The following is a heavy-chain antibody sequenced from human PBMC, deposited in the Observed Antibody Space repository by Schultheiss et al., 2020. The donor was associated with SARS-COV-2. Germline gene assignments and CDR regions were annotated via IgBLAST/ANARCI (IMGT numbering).Heavy chain of an antibody. CDR1: GGSVSSGSYY. CDR2: IYYSGST. J-gene: IGHJ6*02. D-gene: IGHD3-3*01. Sequence: SETLSLTCTVSGGSVSSGSYYWSWIRQPPGKGLEWIGYIYYSGSTYYNPSLKSRVTISVDTSKNQFSLKLSSVTAADTAVYYCAREGTYYDFWSGLPYYYGMDVWGQGTTVTVSS. CDR3: AREGTYYDFWSGLPYYYGMDV. V-gene: IGHV4-61*01.